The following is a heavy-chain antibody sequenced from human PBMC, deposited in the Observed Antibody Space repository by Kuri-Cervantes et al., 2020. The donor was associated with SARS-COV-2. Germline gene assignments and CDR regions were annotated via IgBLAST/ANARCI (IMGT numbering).Heavy chain of an antibody. CDR2: ISYDGSNK. V-gene: IGHV3-30-3*01. CDR1: GFTFSSYD. J-gene: IGHJ4*02. Sequence: GGSLRLSCAASGFTFSSYDMHWVRQATGKGLEWVAVISYDGSNKYYADSVKGRFTISRNNAKNSLYLQMNSLRAEDTAVYYCASEILDYWGQGTLVTVSS. CDR3: ASEILDY.